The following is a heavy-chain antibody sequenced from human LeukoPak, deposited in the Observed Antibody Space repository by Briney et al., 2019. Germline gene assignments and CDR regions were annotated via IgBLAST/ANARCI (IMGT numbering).Heavy chain of an antibody. CDR1: GYTFTGYY. D-gene: IGHD6-19*01. CDR3: ARVRKSGEQWLVWGMDY. CDR2: INPSSGGT. V-gene: IGHV1-2*02. J-gene: IGHJ4*02. Sequence: ASVKVSCKASGYTFTGYYMYWGRQAPGQGLEWMGWINPSSGGTNYAQKFQGRVTMTRDTSISTAHMELIRLRSEDTAIYYCARVRKSGEQWLVWGMDYWGQGTLVTVS.